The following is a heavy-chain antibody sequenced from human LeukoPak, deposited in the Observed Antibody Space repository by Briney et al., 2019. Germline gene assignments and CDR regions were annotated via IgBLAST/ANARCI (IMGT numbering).Heavy chain of an antibody. J-gene: IGHJ4*02. CDR1: GFTFSSYA. CDR2: ISYDGSNK. D-gene: IGHD2-15*01. Sequence: GGSLRLSCAASGFTFSSYAMHWVRQAPGKGLEWVAVISYDGSNKYYADSVKGRFTISRDNSKNTLYLQMNSLRAEDTAVYYCARDKGALGIAATGSFDYWGQGTLVTVSS. V-gene: IGHV3-30*04. CDR3: ARDKGALGIAATGSFDY.